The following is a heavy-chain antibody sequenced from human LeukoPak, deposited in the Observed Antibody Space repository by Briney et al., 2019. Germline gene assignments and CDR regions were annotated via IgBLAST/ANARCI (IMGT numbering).Heavy chain of an antibody. D-gene: IGHD2-2*01. J-gene: IGHJ5*02. CDR3: ARTDRDITVADQLPHNERTDWFDP. Sequence: GGSLRLSCAASGFTSSSYGMHWIRQAPGKGLEWVANIKQDGSEKYYVDSVKGRFTISRDNAKNSLYLQMNSLRAKDTAVYYCARTDRDITVADQLPHNERTDWFDPWGQGTLVTVSS. V-gene: IGHV3-7*01. CDR1: GFTSSSYG. CDR2: IKQDGSEK.